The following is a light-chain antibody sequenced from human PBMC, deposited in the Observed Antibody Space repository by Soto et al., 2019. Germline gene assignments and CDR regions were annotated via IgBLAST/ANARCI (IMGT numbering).Light chain of an antibody. J-gene: IGLJ2*01. V-gene: IGLV2-18*02. CDR1: SRDFGTYNR. CDR3: SSFTSSKTWG. CDR2: EVT. Sequence: QSALTQPPSVSGSPGQSVTISCTGTSRDFGTYNRVSWHQQSPGTAPKLVISEVTNRPSGVPDRFSGSKSGYTASLTISDLQPGDEGDYLCSSFTSSKTWGFGGGTKLTVL.